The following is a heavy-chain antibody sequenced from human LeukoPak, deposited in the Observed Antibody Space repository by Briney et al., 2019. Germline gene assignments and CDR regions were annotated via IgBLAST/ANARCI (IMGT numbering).Heavy chain of an antibody. CDR1: GLTFSSYA. CDR2: ISGSDGGT. J-gene: IGHJ5*02. CDR3: AKARGFCSGGSCYNPFDP. Sequence: GGSLRLSCAASGLTFSSYAMSWVRQAPGKGLEWVSGISGSDGGTYYADSVKGRFTISRDNSKNTLYVQMNSLRAEDTAVYYCAKARGFCSGGSCYNPFDPWGQGTLVTVSS. V-gene: IGHV3-23*01. D-gene: IGHD2-15*01.